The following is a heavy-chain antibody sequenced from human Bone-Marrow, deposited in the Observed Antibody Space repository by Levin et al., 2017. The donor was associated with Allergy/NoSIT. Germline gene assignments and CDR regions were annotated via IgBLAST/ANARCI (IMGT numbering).Heavy chain of an antibody. Sequence: PSETLSLTCTVSGGSISSSSYYWGWIRQPPGTGLEWIGSIYYSGSTYYNPSLKSRVTISVDTSKNQFSLKLSSVTAADTAVYYCARYGSGSYNWFDPWGQGTLVTVSS. CDR1: GGSISSSSYY. CDR2: IYYSGST. J-gene: IGHJ5*02. D-gene: IGHD3-10*01. CDR3: ARYGSGSYNWFDP. V-gene: IGHV4-39*07.